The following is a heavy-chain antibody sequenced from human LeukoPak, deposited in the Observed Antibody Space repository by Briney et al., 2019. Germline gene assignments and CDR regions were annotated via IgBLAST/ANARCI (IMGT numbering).Heavy chain of an antibody. CDR3: ARASLRSPSNWFDP. CDR1: GDSTSNFY. J-gene: IGHJ5*02. Sequence: SETLSLTCTVSGDSTSNFYWNWIRRSPGKGLEWLGNIHYSGSSVYNPSLKSRGTISIDTSRRQFFLKLSSVTAADTAVYYCARASLRSPSNWFDPWGQGTLVTVSS. CDR2: IHYSGSS. V-gene: IGHV4-59*01.